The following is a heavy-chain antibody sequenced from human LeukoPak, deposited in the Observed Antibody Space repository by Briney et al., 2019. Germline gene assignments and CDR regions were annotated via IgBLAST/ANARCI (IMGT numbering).Heavy chain of an antibody. CDR1: GGSISSGGYY. D-gene: IGHD3-22*01. Sequence: PSETLSFTCTVSGGSISSGGYYWSWIRQHPGKGLEWIGYIYYSGSTYYNPSLKSRVTITVDTSKNQFSLKLSSVTAADTAVYYCAITRPSHYYDSSGYHIWGQGTLVTVSS. CDR3: AITRPSHYYDSSGYHI. CDR2: IYYSGST. J-gene: IGHJ4*02. V-gene: IGHV4-31*03.